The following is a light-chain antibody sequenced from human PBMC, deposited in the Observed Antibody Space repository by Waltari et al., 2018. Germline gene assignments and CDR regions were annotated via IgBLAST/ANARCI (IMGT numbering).Light chain of an antibody. CDR2: VVS. V-gene: IGKV3-20*01. CDR1: QSVTSTY. J-gene: IGKJ1*01. Sequence: EFVLTQSPGTLSLSPGDSATLSCRASQSVTSTYLAWYQQKPGQAPRLLIYVVSKRATGTPDRFTASGSGTDFTLAISRLEPEDFAVYFCQQYDTSSWTFGQGTKVEVK. CDR3: QQYDTSSWT.